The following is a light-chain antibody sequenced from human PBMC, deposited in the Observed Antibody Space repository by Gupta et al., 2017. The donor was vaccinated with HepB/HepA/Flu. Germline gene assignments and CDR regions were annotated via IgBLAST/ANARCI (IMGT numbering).Light chain of an antibody. CDR1: QAIGDW. V-gene: IGKV1-5*03. J-gene: IGKJ4*01. CDR3: QQYESFPLT. CDR2: KAS. Sequence: DIQMSQSPSTLSASVGDRVTITCRASQAIGDWLAWYQQKPGKDPKLLIYKASTLQGGVPWRFSGSGSGTEFTLTISSLHPDDFATYYCQQYESFPLTFGGGTKVEIK.